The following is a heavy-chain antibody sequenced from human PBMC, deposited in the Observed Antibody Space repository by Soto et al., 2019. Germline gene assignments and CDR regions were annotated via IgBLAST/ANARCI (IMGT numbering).Heavy chain of an antibody. J-gene: IGHJ4*02. CDR2: IYRTGST. Sequence: QVQLQESGPGLVKPSGTLSLTCAVSGGSFTSNNWWTWVRQPPGQGLEWIGEIYRTGSTNYNPSHKSRVTISLDTSENQFSLKVTSLTAADTAVYYCASRDPGTSVDYWGQGTLVTVSS. CDR1: GGSFTSNNW. D-gene: IGHD1-7*01. V-gene: IGHV4-4*02. CDR3: ASRDPGTSVDY.